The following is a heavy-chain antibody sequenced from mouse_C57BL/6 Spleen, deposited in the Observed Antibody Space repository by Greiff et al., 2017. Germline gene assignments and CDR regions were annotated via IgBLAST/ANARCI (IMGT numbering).Heavy chain of an antibody. Sequence: EVKLMESGGGLVKPGGSLKLSCAASGFTFSDYGMHWVRQAPETGLEWVAYISSGSSTIYYADTVKGRFTISRDNAKNTLFLQMTSLRSEDTAMYYCARWLPLDYWGQGTTLTVSS. D-gene: IGHD2-2*01. V-gene: IGHV5-17*01. J-gene: IGHJ2*01. CDR1: GFTFSDYG. CDR3: ARWLPLDY. CDR2: ISSGSSTI.